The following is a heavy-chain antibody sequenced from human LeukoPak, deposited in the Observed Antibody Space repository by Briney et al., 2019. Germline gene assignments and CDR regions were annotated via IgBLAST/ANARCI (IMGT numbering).Heavy chain of an antibody. V-gene: IGHV3-23*01. CDR3: AKTLGYCSSTSCKLRDY. D-gene: IGHD2-2*01. Sequence: PGGSLRLSCAASGFTFSSYAMSWVRQAPGKGLEWVSAISGSGGSTYYADSVKGRFTISRDNSKNTLYLQMNSLRAEDTAVYYCAKTLGYCSSTSCKLRDYWGQGTLVTVSS. CDR1: GFTFSSYA. J-gene: IGHJ4*02. CDR2: ISGSGGST.